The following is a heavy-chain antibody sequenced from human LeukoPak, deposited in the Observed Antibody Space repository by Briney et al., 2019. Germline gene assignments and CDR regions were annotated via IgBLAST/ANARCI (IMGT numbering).Heavy chain of an antibody. Sequence: PSETLSLTCTVSGGSISSYYWSWIRQPPGKELEWIGYIYYSGSTNHNPSLKSRVTISVDTSKNQFSLKLSSVTAADTAVYYCARRPGGYYDSSGYYHYYYYGMDVWGQGTTVTVSS. CDR3: ARRPGGYYDSSGYYHYYYYGMDV. V-gene: IGHV4-59*01. CDR1: GGSISSYY. D-gene: IGHD3-22*01. J-gene: IGHJ6*02. CDR2: IYYSGST.